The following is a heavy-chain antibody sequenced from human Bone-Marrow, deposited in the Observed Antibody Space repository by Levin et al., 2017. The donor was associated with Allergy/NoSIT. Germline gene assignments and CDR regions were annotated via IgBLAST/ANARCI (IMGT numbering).Heavy chain of an antibody. CDR1: EFLFSSYA. J-gene: IGHJ4*02. D-gene: IGHD3-3*01. V-gene: IGHV3-23*01. CDR3: AKDTTYFGVALDS. Sequence: GESLKISCAASEFLFSSYAMSWVRQAPGQGLEWVSAIDGNGDNAYCADSVKGRFTISRDNSKNTLFLHLDSLRAEDTAVYYCAKDTTYFGVALDSWGQGTLVAVSS. CDR2: IDGNGDNA.